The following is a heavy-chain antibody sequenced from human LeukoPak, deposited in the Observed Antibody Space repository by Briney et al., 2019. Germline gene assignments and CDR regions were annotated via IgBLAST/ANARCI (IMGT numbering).Heavy chain of an antibody. CDR2: IYYSGST. CDR1: GGSFSNYY. Sequence: SETLSLTCTVSGGSFSNYYWSWIRQPPGKGLEWIGYIYYSGSTNYNPSLKSRVTISVDTSKNQFSLNLSSVTAADTAVYYCARQRTALLSYGFDPWGQGTLVTVSS. J-gene: IGHJ5*02. CDR3: ARQRTALLSYGFDP. D-gene: IGHD5-18*01. V-gene: IGHV4-59*08.